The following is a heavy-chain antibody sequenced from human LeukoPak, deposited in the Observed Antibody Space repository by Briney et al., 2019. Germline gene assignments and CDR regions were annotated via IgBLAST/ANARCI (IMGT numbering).Heavy chain of an antibody. CDR3: ARAPHYYYYGMDV. Sequence: PSETLSLTCTVSGGSISSYYWSWIRQPPGKGLEWIGYIYYSGSTNYNPSLKSRVTISVDTSKNQFSLKLSSVTAADTAVYYCARAPHYYYYGMDVRGQGTTVTVSS. CDR2: IYYSGST. CDR1: GGSISSYY. J-gene: IGHJ6*02. V-gene: IGHV4-59*01.